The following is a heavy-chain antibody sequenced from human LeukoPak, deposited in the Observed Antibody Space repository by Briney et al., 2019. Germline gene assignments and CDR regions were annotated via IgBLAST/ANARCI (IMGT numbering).Heavy chain of an antibody. Sequence: ASVKVSCKASGYTFSSYAMSWVRQAPGKGLEWVSAISGSGGSTYYADSVKGRFTISRDNSKNTLYLQMNSLRAEDTAVYYCAKMRAGMAAAGTWFDYWGQGTLVTVSS. J-gene: IGHJ4*02. V-gene: IGHV3-23*01. CDR2: ISGSGGST. D-gene: IGHD6-13*01. CDR1: GYTFSSYA. CDR3: AKMRAGMAAAGTWFDY.